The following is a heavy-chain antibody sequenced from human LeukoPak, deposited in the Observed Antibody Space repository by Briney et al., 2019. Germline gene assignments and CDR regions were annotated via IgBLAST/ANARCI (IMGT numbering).Heavy chain of an antibody. CDR3: ARDSTNYYGSGSLKY. D-gene: IGHD3-10*01. CDR2: IYYTGST. Sequence: SETLSLTCTVSGGSVSSGDYCWNWIRQHPGKGLEWIGYIYYTGSTYYNPSLKSRVTISVDTTSKNHFSLKLSSVTVADTAVYYCARDSTNYYGSGSLKYWGQGTLVTVSS. J-gene: IGHJ4*02. V-gene: IGHV4-31*03. CDR1: GGSVSSGDYC.